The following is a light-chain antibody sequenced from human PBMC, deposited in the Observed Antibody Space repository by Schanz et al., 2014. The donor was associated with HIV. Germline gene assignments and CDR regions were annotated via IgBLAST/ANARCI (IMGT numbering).Light chain of an antibody. CDR2: NSY. V-gene: IGLV1-44*01. J-gene: IGLJ3*02. CDR1: SSNIGSNF. Sequence: SVLTQPPSASGTPGQRVTISCSGSSSNIGSNFVYWYQRLPGTAPKLLIYNSYHRPSGVPDRFSGSNSGTSASLAISGLQSEDEADYYCAAWDDSLNGWVFGGGTKLTVL. CDR3: AAWDDSLNGWV.